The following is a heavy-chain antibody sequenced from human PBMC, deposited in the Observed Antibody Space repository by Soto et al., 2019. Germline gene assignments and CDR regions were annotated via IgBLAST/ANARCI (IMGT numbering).Heavy chain of an antibody. Sequence: GGSLRLSCAASGFTFSSYWMNWVRQAPGKGLEWVANINQDGNEDNLLDSVKGRLTISRDNAKNSLFLQMNSLGVDDTAVYYCARTGDGHHDFLDYWGQGALVTVSS. J-gene: IGHJ4*02. CDR2: INQDGNED. V-gene: IGHV3-7*01. CDR1: GFTFSSYW. CDR3: ARTGDGHHDFLDY. D-gene: IGHD1-1*01.